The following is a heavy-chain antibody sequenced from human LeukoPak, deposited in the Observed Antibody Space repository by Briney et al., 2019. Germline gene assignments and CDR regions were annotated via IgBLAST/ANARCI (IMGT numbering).Heavy chain of an antibody. J-gene: IGHJ4*02. CDR3: ARDWGAYYHFFDY. CDR2: IKPDGSER. V-gene: IGHV3-7*01. D-gene: IGHD3-22*01. CDR1: DLSRGVYG. Sequence: GGSLRLSCEASDLSRGVYGMAGSGRAQGKGLDGLGNIKPDGSERNYVDSVKGRFTISRDNAKKSLYLQMNSLRAEDTAVYYCARDWGAYYHFFDYWGQGTLVTVSS.